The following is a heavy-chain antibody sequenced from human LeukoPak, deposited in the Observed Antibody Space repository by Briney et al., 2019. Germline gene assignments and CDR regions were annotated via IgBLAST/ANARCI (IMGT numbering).Heavy chain of an antibody. V-gene: IGHV1-2*02. CDR1: GYTFTGYS. CDR3: ARGYVWIEMGLGY. CDR2: INPNNGDT. Sequence: ASVKVSCKASGYTFTGYSIYWVRQAPGQGLEWMGGINPNNGDTNFAQKFQGRVTMTRDTSISTAYMELSGLRSDDTAIYYCARGYVWIEMGLGYWGQGTLVTVSS. J-gene: IGHJ4*02. D-gene: IGHD3/OR15-3a*01.